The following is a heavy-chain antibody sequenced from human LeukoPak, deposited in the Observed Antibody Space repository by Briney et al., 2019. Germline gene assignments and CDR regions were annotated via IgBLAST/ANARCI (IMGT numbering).Heavy chain of an antibody. CDR3: ATQGVLDAFDI. CDR2: IKSRADGGTP. D-gene: IGHD3-10*01. Sequence: GGSLRLSCAASAFTFRDAWMIWVRQAPGKGLEWVGRIKSRADGGTPDYAAPVTGRFTISRDDSNGTLFLQMNSLTTEDTAVYYCATQGVLDAFDIWGQGTMVIVSS. J-gene: IGHJ3*02. CDR1: AFTFRDAW. V-gene: IGHV3-15*01.